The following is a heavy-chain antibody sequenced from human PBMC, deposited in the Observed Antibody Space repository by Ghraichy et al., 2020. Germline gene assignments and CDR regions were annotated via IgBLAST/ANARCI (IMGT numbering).Heavy chain of an antibody. V-gene: IGHV4-34*01. J-gene: IGHJ5*02. CDR2: INQSGST. Sequence: SQTLSLTCAVYGGSFSGYYWSWIRHPTGTGLEWIGEINQSGSTTYSPSLKSRVSISIDTSKNQFSLRLSSVTAADTAVYYCVRRPRRGARLGGPNSNWFEPWGQGTLVTVSS. CDR1: GGSFSGYY. CDR3: VRRPRRGARLGGPNSNWFEP. D-gene: IGHD1-26*01.